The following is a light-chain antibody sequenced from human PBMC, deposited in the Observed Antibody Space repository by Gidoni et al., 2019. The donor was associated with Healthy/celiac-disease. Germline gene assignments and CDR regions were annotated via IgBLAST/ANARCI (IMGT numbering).Light chain of an antibody. CDR2: EVS. J-gene: IGLJ2*01. CDR1: SRDVGGYNY. CDR3: SSYTSSSTVV. Sequence: QSALTQSASVAGSPGQSITISCTGTSRDVGGYNYVSWYQQHPGKAPKLLIYEVSNRPSGVSNRFSGSKSGNTASLTISGLQAEDEADYYCSSYTSSSTVVFGGGTKLTVL. V-gene: IGLV2-14*01.